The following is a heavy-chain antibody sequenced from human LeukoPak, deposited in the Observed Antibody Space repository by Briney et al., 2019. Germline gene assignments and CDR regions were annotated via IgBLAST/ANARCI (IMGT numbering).Heavy chain of an antibody. CDR3: AGDLRVGCGMDV. D-gene: IGHD4-17*01. CDR2: IYNSGST. J-gene: IGHJ6*02. V-gene: IGHV4-59*08. CDR1: GASITSYY. Sequence: SETLSLTCTVSGASITSYYWSWIRQPPGKGLEWIGYIYNSGSTNYNPSLKGRLTISVDTSKNQFSLRLSSVTAADTALYFCAGDLRVGCGMDVWGQGTTVTVSS.